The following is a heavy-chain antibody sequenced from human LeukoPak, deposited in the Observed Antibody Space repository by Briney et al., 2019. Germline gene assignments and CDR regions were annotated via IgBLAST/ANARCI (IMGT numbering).Heavy chain of an antibody. D-gene: IGHD3-22*01. CDR3: AKDSGDSSGYYNDY. V-gene: IGHV3-43*01. Sequence: GGSLRLSCAASGFTFDDYTMRWVRQAPGKGLEWVSLISWDGGSTYYADSVKGRFTISRDNSKNSLYLQMNSLRTEDTALYYCAKDSGDSSGYYNDYWGQGTLVTVSS. CDR2: ISWDGGST. J-gene: IGHJ4*02. CDR1: GFTFDDYT.